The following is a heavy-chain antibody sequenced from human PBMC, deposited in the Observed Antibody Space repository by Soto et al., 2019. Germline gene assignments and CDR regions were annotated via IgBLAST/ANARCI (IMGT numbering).Heavy chain of an antibody. V-gene: IGHV4-61*01. CDR3: ARADIAAAGMDV. CDR2: IYYSGST. CDR1: GGSVSSGSYY. J-gene: IGHJ6*02. D-gene: IGHD6-13*01. Sequence: PSETLSLTCTVSGGSVSSGSYYWGWIRQPPGKGLEWIGYIYYSGSTNYNPSLKSRVTISVDTSKNQFSLKLSSVTAADTAVYYCARADIAAAGMDVWGQGTTVTVSS.